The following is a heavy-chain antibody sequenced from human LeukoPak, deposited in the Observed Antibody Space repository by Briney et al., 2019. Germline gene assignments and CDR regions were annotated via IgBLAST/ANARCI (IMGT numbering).Heavy chain of an antibody. V-gene: IGHV3-23*01. Sequence: PGGSLRLSCAASGFTFSSYAMSWVRQAPGKGLERVSAISGSGGSTYYADSVKGRSTISGDNSKNTLYLQMNSLRAEDTAVYYCAKDRWELLGYFDYWGQGTLVTVSS. D-gene: IGHD1-26*01. CDR2: ISGSGGST. CDR1: GFTFSSYA. CDR3: AKDRWELLGYFDY. J-gene: IGHJ4*02.